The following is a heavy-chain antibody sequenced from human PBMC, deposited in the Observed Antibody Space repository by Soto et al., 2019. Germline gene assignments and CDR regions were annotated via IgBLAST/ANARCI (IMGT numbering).Heavy chain of an antibody. Sequence: PSETLSLTCTVSGGSISSYYWSWIRQPPGKGLEWIGYIYYSGSTNYNPSLKSRVTISVDTSKNQFSLKLSSVTAADTAVYYCARDSYYDFWSGYYHWFDPWGQGTLVTVS. J-gene: IGHJ5*02. D-gene: IGHD3-3*01. CDR3: ARDSYYDFWSGYYHWFDP. V-gene: IGHV4-59*01. CDR1: GGSISSYY. CDR2: IYYSGST.